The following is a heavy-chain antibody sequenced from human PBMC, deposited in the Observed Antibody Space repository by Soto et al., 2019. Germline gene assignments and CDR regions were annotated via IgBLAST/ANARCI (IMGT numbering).Heavy chain of an antibody. CDR2: INPNSGGT. Sequence: ASVKVSCKASGYTFTGYYMHWVRQAPGQGLEWMGWINPNSGGTNYAQKFQGRVTMTRDTSISTAYMELRRLRSDDTAVYYCARAAPQYGSSWYPDWFDPWGQGTLVTVSS. CDR3: ARAAPQYGSSWYPDWFDP. V-gene: IGHV1-2*02. D-gene: IGHD6-13*01. J-gene: IGHJ5*02. CDR1: GYTFTGYY.